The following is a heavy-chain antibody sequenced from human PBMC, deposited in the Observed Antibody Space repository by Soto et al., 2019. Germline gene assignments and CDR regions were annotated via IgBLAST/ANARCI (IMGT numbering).Heavy chain of an antibody. D-gene: IGHD3-22*01. CDR2: ISAYNGNT. J-gene: IGHJ3*02. Sequence: ASVKVSCKASGYSFTSYGISWVRQAPGQGLKWMGWISAYNGNTNYAQKLQGRVTMTTDTSTSTAYMELRSLRSDDTAVYYCARGGLRITMIVVVTHHDAFDIWGQGTMVTVSS. V-gene: IGHV1-18*01. CDR3: ARGGLRITMIVVVTHHDAFDI. CDR1: GYSFTSYG.